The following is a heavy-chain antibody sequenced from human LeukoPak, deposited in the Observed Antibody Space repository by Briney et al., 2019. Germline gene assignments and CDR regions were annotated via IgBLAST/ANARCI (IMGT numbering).Heavy chain of an antibody. J-gene: IGHJ4*02. Sequence: PSETLSLTCTVSGGSISSGDYYWSWIRQPPGKGLEWIGEVHLGGRTNYNPSLESRLTMSVDFSENHISLKLTSVTAADTAVYYCAREGGFYRPLDYSGQGTLVTVSS. D-gene: IGHD3-3*01. CDR3: AREGGFYRPLDY. CDR2: VHLGGRT. CDR1: GGSISSGDYY. V-gene: IGHV4-61*03.